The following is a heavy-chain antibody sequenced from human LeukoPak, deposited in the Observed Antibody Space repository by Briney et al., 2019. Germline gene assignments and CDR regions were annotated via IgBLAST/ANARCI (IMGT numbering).Heavy chain of an antibody. CDR3: ARDLISPTVTTGYYSDY. CDR2: IKQDGSEK. CDR1: GFTFSSYW. D-gene: IGHD4-17*01. Sequence: GGSLRLSCAASGFTFSSYWMSWVRQAPGKGLEWVANIKQDGSEKYYVDSVKGRFTISRDNAKNSLYLQMNSLGAEDTAVYYCARDLISPTVTTGYYSDYWGQGTLVTVSS. J-gene: IGHJ4*02. V-gene: IGHV3-7*01.